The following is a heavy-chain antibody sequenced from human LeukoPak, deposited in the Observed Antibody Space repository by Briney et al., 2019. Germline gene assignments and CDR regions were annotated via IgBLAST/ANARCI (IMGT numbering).Heavy chain of an antibody. V-gene: IGHV4-4*07. D-gene: IGHD3-22*01. J-gene: IGHJ4*02. CDR1: GGSISSYY. CDR2: IYTSGST. Sequence: SETLSLTCTVSGGSISSYYWSWIRQPAGKGLEWIGRIYTSGSTNYNPSLKSRVTMSVDTSKNQFSLKLSSVTAADTAVYYCARDKDYYDSSGYYHYYFDYWGQGTLVTVSS. CDR3: ARDKDYYDSSGYYHYYFDY.